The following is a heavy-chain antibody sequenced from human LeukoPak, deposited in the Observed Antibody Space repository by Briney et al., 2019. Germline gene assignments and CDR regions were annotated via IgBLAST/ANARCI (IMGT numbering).Heavy chain of an antibody. Sequence: GGSLRLSCAASGFTFSSYWLHWVRQAPGEGLVWVSQINPDGTIATYADSVKGRFTISRDNAKNSLYLQMNSLRAEDTAVYYCARIGYDYVWGSYHKRPDYWGQGTLVTVSS. D-gene: IGHD3-16*02. V-gene: IGHV3-74*01. CDR2: INPDGTIA. CDR1: GFTFSSYW. CDR3: ARIGYDYVWGSYHKRPDY. J-gene: IGHJ4*02.